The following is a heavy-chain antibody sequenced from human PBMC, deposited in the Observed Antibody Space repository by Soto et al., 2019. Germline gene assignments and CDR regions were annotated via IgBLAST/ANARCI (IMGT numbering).Heavy chain of an antibody. CDR2: ISSSSSYI. D-gene: IGHD3-3*01. CDR3: ARDMRGGYYTDFDY. Sequence: EVQLVESGGGLVKPGGSLRLSCAASGFTFSNYSMNWVRQAPGKGLEWVSSISSSSSYIYYADSVKGRFTISRDNAKNSLYLQMNSLRAEDTAVYYCARDMRGGYYTDFDYWGQGTLVTVSS. CDR1: GFTFSNYS. V-gene: IGHV3-21*01. J-gene: IGHJ4*02.